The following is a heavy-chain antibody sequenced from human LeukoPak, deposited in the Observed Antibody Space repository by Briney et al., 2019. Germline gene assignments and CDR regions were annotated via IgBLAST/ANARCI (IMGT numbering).Heavy chain of an antibody. V-gene: IGHV4-59*01. CDR1: GGSISSYY. D-gene: IGHD5-12*01. Sequence: WETLSLTCTVSGGSISSYYWSWIRQPPGKGLEWIGYIYYSGSTNYNPSLKSRVTISVDTSKNQFSLKLSSVTAADTAVYYCARGGYDRGHRFDPWGQGTLVTVSS. J-gene: IGHJ5*02. CDR3: ARGGYDRGHRFDP. CDR2: IYYSGST.